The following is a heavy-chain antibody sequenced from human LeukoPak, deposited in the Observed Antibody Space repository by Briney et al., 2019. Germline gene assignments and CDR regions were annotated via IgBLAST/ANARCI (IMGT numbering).Heavy chain of an antibody. D-gene: IGHD3-3*01. Sequence: ASVKVSCKASGYTFTSYDINWVRQATGQGLEWMGWMNPNSGNTGYAQKFQGRVTITRNTSISSAYMELSSLRSEDTAVYYCARANNDDFWSGYENNWFDPWGQGTLVTVSS. J-gene: IGHJ5*02. CDR2: MNPNSGNT. CDR1: GYTFTSYD. V-gene: IGHV1-8*03. CDR3: ARANNDDFWSGYENNWFDP.